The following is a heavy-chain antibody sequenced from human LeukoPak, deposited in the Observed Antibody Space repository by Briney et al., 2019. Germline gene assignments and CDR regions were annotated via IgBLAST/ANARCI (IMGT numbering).Heavy chain of an antibody. Sequence: SETLSLTCTVSGGSISSYYWSWIRQPPGKGLPWIGYTYYSGSTNYNPSLKSRVTISVDTSKNQFSLKLSSVTAADTAVYYCARRAGAARYYYYYYMDVWGKGTTVTVSS. J-gene: IGHJ6*03. CDR2: TYYSGST. V-gene: IGHV4-59*08. D-gene: IGHD6-6*01. CDR3: ARRAGAARYYYYYYMDV. CDR1: GGSISSYY.